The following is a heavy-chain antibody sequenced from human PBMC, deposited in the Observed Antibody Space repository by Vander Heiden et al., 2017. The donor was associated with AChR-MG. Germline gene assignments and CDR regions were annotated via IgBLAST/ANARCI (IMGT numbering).Heavy chain of an antibody. Sequence: EVQLVESGGGLVQHGRSLRLSCAASGFTFDEYAMHWVRQAPGKGLEWVSGISWNSGSIGYADSVKGRFTISRDNAKNSLYLQMNSLRAEDTALYYCAKKDYYDSSGYFDNWGQGTLVTVSS. J-gene: IGHJ4*02. CDR3: AKKDYYDSSGYFDN. D-gene: IGHD3-22*01. CDR1: GFTFDEYA. CDR2: ISWNSGSI. V-gene: IGHV3-9*01.